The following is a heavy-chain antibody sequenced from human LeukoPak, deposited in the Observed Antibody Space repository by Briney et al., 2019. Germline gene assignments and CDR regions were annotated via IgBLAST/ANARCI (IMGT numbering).Heavy chain of an antibody. CDR1: GFTFDDYA. Sequence: GGCLRLSCAASGFTFDDYAMHWVRQAPGKGLEWVSGIGWNSGGIVYADSVKGRFTISRDNAKKSLYLQMNSLGAEDTALYYCVKVTAAGFVDHWGQGTLVTVSS. CDR2: IGWNSGGI. D-gene: IGHD6-13*01. CDR3: VKVTAAGFVDH. J-gene: IGHJ4*02. V-gene: IGHV3-9*01.